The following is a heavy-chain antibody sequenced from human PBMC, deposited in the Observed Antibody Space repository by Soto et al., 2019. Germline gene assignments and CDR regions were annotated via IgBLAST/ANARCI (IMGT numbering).Heavy chain of an antibody. CDR1: GYTFTSYY. CDR3: ARGGPPGADC. V-gene: IGHV1-46*01. Sequence: ASVKVSCKASGYTFTSYYMHWVRQAPGQGLEWMGVIKPSGGSTSHAQKFQGRVTMTWDTSTSTAYMELSSLRSEDTAVYYCARGGPPGADCWGQGTLVTVSS. D-gene: IGHD3-10*01. CDR2: IKPSGGST. J-gene: IGHJ4*02.